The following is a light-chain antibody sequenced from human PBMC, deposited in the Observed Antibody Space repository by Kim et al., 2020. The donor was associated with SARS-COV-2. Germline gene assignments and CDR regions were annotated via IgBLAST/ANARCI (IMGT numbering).Light chain of an antibody. CDR1: QTVTSN. CDR2: GAS. Sequence: VSPGERATLSCRASQTVTSNLAWYQQKPCQAPRLLIFGASTRATGVPARFTGSGSGTEFTLTISSLQSEDFAVYYCQQYKNWPLTFGGGTKVDIK. CDR3: QQYKNWPLT. V-gene: IGKV3D-15*01. J-gene: IGKJ4*01.